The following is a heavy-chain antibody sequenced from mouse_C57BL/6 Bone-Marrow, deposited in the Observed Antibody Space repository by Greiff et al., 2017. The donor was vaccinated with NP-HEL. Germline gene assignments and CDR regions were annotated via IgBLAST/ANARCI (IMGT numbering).Heavy chain of an antibody. CDR3: ARVRQLRLFAY. CDR2: IYPGDGDT. CDR1: GYAFSSSW. D-gene: IGHD3-2*02. Sequence: VQLQQSGPELVKPGASVKISCKASGYAFSSSWMNWVKQRPGKGLEWIGRIYPGDGDTNYNGKFKGKATLTADKSSSTAYMQLSSLTSEDSAVYFCARVRQLRLFAYWGQGTLVTVSA. V-gene: IGHV1-82*01. J-gene: IGHJ3*01.